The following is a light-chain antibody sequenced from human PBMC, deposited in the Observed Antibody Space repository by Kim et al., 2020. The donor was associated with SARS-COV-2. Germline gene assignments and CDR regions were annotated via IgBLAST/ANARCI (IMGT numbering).Light chain of an antibody. J-gene: IGKJ2*01. CDR2: DAS. CDR3: QQRSNWPPYT. Sequence: LSPGERATLSCRASQSVRTYLAWYQQKPGQAPRLLIYDASNRATCIPARFSGSGSGTDFTLTISSLEPEDFAVYYCQQRSNWPPYTFGQGTKLEI. V-gene: IGKV3-11*01. CDR1: QSVRTY.